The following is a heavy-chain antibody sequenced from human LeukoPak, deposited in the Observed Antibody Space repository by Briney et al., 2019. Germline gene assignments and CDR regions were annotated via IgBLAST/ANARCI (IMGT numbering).Heavy chain of an antibody. D-gene: IGHD3-3*01. J-gene: IGHJ6*03. CDR2: MNPNSGNT. Sequence: ASVKVSCKASGYTFTSYDINWVRQATGQGLEWMGWMNPNSGNTGYAQKFQGRVTITRNTSISTAYMELSSLRSGDTAVYYCARARASITIFGVAPDYYYYMDVWGKGTTVTVSS. CDR3: ARARASITIFGVAPDYYYYMDV. V-gene: IGHV1-8*03. CDR1: GYTFTSYD.